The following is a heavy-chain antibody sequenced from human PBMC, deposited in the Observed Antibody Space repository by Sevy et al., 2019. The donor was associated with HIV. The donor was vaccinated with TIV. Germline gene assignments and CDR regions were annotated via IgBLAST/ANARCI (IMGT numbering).Heavy chain of an antibody. CDR2: ISWNSGSI. CDR3: AKDRGGYDYSGFDY. Sequence: GGSLRLSCAASVFTFDDYAMHWVRQAPGKGLEWVSGISWNSGSIGYADSVKGRFTISRDNAKNSLYLQMNSLRAEDTALYYCAKDRGGYDYSGFDYWGQGTLVTVSS. D-gene: IGHD5-12*01. J-gene: IGHJ4*02. CDR1: VFTFDDYA. V-gene: IGHV3-9*01.